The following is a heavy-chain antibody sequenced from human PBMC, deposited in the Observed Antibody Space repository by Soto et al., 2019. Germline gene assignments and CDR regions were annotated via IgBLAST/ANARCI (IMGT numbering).Heavy chain of an antibody. Sequence: ASVKVSCKVSGYTLTELSMHWVRQAPGKGLEWMGGFDPEDGETIYAQKFQGRVTMTEDTSTDTAYMELSSLRSEDTAVYYWATARPAGYSSSWSLDYWGQGTLVTVSS. J-gene: IGHJ4*02. V-gene: IGHV1-24*01. CDR3: ATARPAGYSSSWSLDY. CDR2: FDPEDGET. CDR1: GYTLTELS. D-gene: IGHD6-13*01.